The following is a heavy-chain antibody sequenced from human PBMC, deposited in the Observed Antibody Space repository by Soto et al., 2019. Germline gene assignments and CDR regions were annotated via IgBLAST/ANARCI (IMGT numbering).Heavy chain of an antibody. CDR1: GDSISSYV. V-gene: IGHV4-59*01. J-gene: IGHJ5*01. CDR3: ARGSEAWFDS. CDR2: VYSTEIT. Sequence: PXETLSLSWTVSGDSISSYVWSWIRQPPGKGLEWIGYVYSTEITNYNPSLKSRVAMSIDTSKNQFSLKVRSVTAADTAVYYCARGSEAWFDSWAQGTLVTVSS.